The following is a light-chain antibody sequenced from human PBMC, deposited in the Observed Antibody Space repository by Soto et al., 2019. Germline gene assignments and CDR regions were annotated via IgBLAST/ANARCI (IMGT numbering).Light chain of an antibody. J-gene: IGLJ2*01. CDR3: SSFSSITREV. V-gene: IGLV2-14*01. CDR1: SSDVGGYSY. Sequence: QSALTQPASVSGSPGQSITISCTGTSSDVGGYSYVSWYQQHPGKTPQLMIYEVSNRPSGVSHRFSGSKSGNTASLTISGLQAEDEADYYCSSFSSITREVFGGGTKVTVL. CDR2: EVS.